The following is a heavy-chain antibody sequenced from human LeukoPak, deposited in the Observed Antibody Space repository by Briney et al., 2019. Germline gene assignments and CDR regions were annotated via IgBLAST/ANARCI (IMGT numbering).Heavy chain of an antibody. CDR3: ARDRCSSTSCYARWFDP. J-gene: IGHJ5*02. CDR2: IYYSGST. D-gene: IGHD2-2*01. CDR1: GGSISSYY. Sequence: SETLSLTCTVSGGSISSYYWSWLRQPPGKGLEWIGYIYYSGSTNYNPPLTSRVTISVDTSKNQFSLKLSSVTAADTAVHYCARDRCSSTSCYARWFDPWGQGTLVTVSS. V-gene: IGHV4-59*01.